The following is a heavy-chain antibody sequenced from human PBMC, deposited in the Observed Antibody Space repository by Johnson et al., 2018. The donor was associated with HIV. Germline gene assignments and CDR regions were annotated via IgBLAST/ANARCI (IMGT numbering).Heavy chain of an antibody. CDR1: GFTFSSYA. Sequence: VQLVESGGGVVQPGRSLRLSCAASGFTFSSYAMHWVRQAPGKGLEWVAVISYDGSNKYYADSVKGRFTISRDNSKNTLYMQMNSLRAEDTAVYYCAREKQNYCDSSGYAFDIWGQGTMVTVSS. CDR2: ISYDGSNK. CDR3: AREKQNYCDSSGYAFDI. V-gene: IGHV3-30-3*01. J-gene: IGHJ3*02. D-gene: IGHD3-22*01.